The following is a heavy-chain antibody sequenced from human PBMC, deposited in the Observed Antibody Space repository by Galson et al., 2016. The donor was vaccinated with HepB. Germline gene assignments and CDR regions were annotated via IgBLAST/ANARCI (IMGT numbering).Heavy chain of an antibody. CDR3: ARRDIPMANDY. J-gene: IGHJ4*02. D-gene: IGHD5-18*01. V-gene: IGHV3-48*01. CDR2: ISSSSSTI. Sequence: SLRLSCAVSGFTFSRYSMHWVRQAPGKGLEWVSYISSSSSTIYYADSVKGRFTISRDNAKNSLSLQMNSLRAEDTAVYFCARRDIPMANDYWGQGVLVTVSS. CDR1: GFTFSRYS.